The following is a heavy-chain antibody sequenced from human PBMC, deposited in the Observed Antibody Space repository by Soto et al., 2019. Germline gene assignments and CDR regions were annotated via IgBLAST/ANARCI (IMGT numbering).Heavy chain of an antibody. CDR2: IIPIFGTA. J-gene: IGHJ6*02. Sequence: QVQLVQSGAEVKKPGSSVKVSCKASGGTFGSYAISWVRQAPGQGLEWMGGIIPIFGTANYAQKFQGRVTITADESTSTAYMELSSLRSEDTAVYYCASGLAAGTIGYYGMDVWGQGTTVTVSS. CDR3: ASGLAAGTIGYYGMDV. V-gene: IGHV1-69*12. D-gene: IGHD6-13*01. CDR1: GGTFGSYA.